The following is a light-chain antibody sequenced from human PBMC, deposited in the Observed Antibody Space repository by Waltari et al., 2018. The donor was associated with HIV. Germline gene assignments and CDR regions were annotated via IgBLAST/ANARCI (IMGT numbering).Light chain of an antibody. Sequence: IHMTQSPSSLSASVGDRVTITCRAKQGISNYLAWFQQKPGKATKSLIYAASTLQREVPLKFSGSGSGTDFTLTISSLQPEDFATYYCQQYNGNSLTFGGGTKVEIK. J-gene: IGKJ4*01. CDR1: QGISNY. CDR3: QQYNGNSLT. CDR2: AAS. V-gene: IGKV1-16*02.